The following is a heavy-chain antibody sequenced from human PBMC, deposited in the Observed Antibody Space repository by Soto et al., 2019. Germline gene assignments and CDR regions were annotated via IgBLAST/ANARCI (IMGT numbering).Heavy chain of an antibody. CDR2: ISDDGSIE. Sequence: QVHLVASGGGGVQPGGSLMLSCVVSGFNFRCNAMHWVRQVAGNGLEWVAIISDDGSIEYYADYVKCRVTISRDNSKHTVYLQMNRLRFADTAVYDCAKTLNTAMDPLDYWGQGTIVTVSS. CDR1: GFNFRCNA. V-gene: IGHV3-30-3*01. CDR3: AKTLNTAMDPLDY. J-gene: IGHJ4*02. D-gene: IGHD5-18*01.